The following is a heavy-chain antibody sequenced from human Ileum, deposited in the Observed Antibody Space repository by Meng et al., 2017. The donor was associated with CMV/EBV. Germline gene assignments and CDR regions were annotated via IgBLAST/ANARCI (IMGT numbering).Heavy chain of an antibody. CDR3: ARVRIRPDQYYYGMGV. V-gene: IGHV4-4*02. D-gene: IGHD2/OR15-2a*01. CDR1: RDSISSTNW. J-gene: IGHJ6*02. CDR2: IYHNGST. Sequence: SETLSLTCAVSRDSISSTNWWSWVRQAPEKGLEWSGEIYHNGSTNYKPSLKSLVTMLVDKSKNQFSLKLSSVTAADTAVYYCARVRIRPDQYYYGMGVWGQGTTVTVSS.